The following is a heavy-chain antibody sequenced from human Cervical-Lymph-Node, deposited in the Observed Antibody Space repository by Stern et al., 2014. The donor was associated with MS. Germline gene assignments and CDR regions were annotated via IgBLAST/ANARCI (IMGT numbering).Heavy chain of an antibody. CDR3: ARDGGGVDI. CDR1: GGTFSSYA. J-gene: IGHJ3*02. CDR2: IIPSIGIA. V-gene: IGHV1-69*17. Sequence: QEQLGQSGAEVKKPGSSVKVSCKASGGTFSSYAIRWVRKAPGQGLEWVGGIIPSIGIANHAQKFQGRFTITADKSTNTGYMELSSLRSEDTALYYCARDGGGVDIWGQGTMVSVSS. D-gene: IGHD2-8*01.